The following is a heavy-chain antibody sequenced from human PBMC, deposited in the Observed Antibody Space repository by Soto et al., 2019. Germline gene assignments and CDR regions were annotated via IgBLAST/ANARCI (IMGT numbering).Heavy chain of an antibody. CDR1: GFTFSSYS. V-gene: IGHV3-21*01. CDR2: ISSSSSYI. CDR3: ASRGYSYGPFEY. D-gene: IGHD5-18*01. Sequence: PGGSLRLSCAASGFTFSSYSMNWVRQAPGKGLEWVSSISSSSSYIYYADSVKGRFTISRDNAKNSLYLQMNSLRAEDTAVYYCASRGYSYGPFEYWGQGTLVTVSS. J-gene: IGHJ4*02.